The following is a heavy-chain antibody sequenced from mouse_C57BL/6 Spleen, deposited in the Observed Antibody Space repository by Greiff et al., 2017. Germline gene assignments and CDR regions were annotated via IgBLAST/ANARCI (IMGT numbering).Heavy chain of an antibody. Sequence: EVQLQQSGAELVRPGASVKLSCTASGFNIKDYYMHWVKQRPEQGLEWIGRIDPEDGDTEYAPKFQGKATMTADTSSNTAYLQLSSLTSEDTAVYYCTTGGSSPWFAYGGQGTLVTVSA. CDR3: TTGGSSPWFAY. CDR1: GFNIKDYY. CDR2: IDPEDGDT. V-gene: IGHV14-1*01. J-gene: IGHJ3*01. D-gene: IGHD1-1*01.